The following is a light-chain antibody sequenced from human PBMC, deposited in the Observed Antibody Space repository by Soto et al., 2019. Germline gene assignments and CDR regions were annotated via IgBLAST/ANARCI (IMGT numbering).Light chain of an antibody. Sequence: QSVLTQPASVSGSPGQSITISCTGTSSDLGGYNYVSWYQQHPGKAPKLMIYEVSNRPSGVSNRFAGSKSGNTASLTISGLEAEDEADYYCSSYTISSTVIFGGGTKLTVL. CDR3: SSYTISSTVI. CDR2: EVS. J-gene: IGLJ2*01. CDR1: SSDLGGYNY. V-gene: IGLV2-14*01.